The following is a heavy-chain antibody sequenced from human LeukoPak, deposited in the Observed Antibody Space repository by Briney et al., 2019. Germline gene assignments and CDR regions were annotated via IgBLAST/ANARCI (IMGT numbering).Heavy chain of an antibody. J-gene: IGHJ6*02. Sequence: GGSLRLSCAASGFTFSSYAMSWVRQAPGKGLEWVSAISGSGDSTYYADSVKGRFTISRDNSKNTLYLQMNSLGAEDTAVYHCAKGFSSWYYYYGMDVWGQGTTVTVSS. CDR3: AKGFSSWYYYYGMDV. D-gene: IGHD6-13*01. CDR1: GFTFSSYA. CDR2: ISGSGDST. V-gene: IGHV3-23*01.